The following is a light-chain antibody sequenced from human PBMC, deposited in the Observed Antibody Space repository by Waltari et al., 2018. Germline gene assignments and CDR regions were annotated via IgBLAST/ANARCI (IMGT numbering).Light chain of an antibody. CDR3: QQFDSYPLT. CDR1: QGISKS. CDR2: SAS. V-gene: IGKV1-9*01. Sequence: QLTQSPSFLSAPVGDRVTITCRASQGISKSLTWYQQKPGKAPKLLMYSASTLQGGVPSRFSGSGSGTQFALTISSLQPDDFATYYCQQFDSYPLTFGQGTRLEIK. J-gene: IGKJ5*01.